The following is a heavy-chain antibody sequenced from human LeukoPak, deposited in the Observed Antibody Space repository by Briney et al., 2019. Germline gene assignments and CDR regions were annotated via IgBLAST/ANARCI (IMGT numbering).Heavy chain of an antibody. CDR3: AREAVVVLFPYYYHGMDV. J-gene: IGHJ6*04. D-gene: IGHD2-2*01. CDR1: GYTFTSYG. V-gene: IGHV1-18*04. CDR2: ISAYNGNT. Sequence: ASVKVSCKASGYTFTSYGISWVRQAPGQGLEWMGWISAYNGNTNYAQKLQGRVTMTTDTSTSTAYMELRSLRSDDTAVYYCAREAVVVLFPYYYHGMDVWGKGTTVTVSS.